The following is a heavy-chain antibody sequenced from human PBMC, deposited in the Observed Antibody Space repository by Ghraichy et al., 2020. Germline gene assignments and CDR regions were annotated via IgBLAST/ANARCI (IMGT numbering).Heavy chain of an antibody. CDR1: GFTLSSYG. V-gene: IGHV3-48*02. J-gene: IGHJ6*02. CDR2: ITSSSRTK. D-gene: IGHD4-23*01. CDR3: ARASRVVRFYYYDGMDV. Sequence: GGSLRLSCVGSGFTLSSYGMNWVRQSPGKGLEWVSYITSSSRTKSYADSVKGRFIISRDNAQNSLYLQMNSLRDEDTAVYYCARASRVVRFYYYDGMDVWVQGTTVTVSS.